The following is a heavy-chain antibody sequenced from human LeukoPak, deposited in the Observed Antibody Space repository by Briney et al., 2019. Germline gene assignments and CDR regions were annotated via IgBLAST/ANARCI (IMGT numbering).Heavy chain of an antibody. CDR1: GFTFSKYW. CDR3: ATEQWLAPPPDS. J-gene: IGHJ4*02. D-gene: IGHD6-19*01. Sequence: GGSLRLSCAASGFTFSKYWMLWVRQAPGKGLESVSRINTDGTITTYADSVKGRFTVSRDNADNTMFLQMNSVRDEDTAVYYCATEQWLAPPPDSWGQGTPVTVSS. V-gene: IGHV3-74*01. CDR2: INTDGTIT.